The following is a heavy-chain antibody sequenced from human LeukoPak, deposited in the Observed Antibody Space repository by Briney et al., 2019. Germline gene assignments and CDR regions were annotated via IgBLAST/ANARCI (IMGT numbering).Heavy chain of an antibody. CDR2: IYYSGSI. J-gene: IGHJ4*02. CDR1: GGSLSSYY. D-gene: IGHD4-17*01. CDR3: ARETAYGDFNFDY. Sequence: SETLSLTCTVSGGSLSSYYWSWIRQPAGKGLEWIGYIYYSGSINYNPSLKSRVTISVDTSKNQFSLKLSSVTAADTAVYYCARETAYGDFNFDYWGQGTLVTVSS. V-gene: IGHV4-59*01.